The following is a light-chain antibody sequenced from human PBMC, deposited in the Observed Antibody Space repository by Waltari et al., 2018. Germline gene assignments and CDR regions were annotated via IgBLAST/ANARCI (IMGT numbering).Light chain of an antibody. CDR3: LQTKDTPRT. Sequence: DIILTQSPASLAVSPGQRATITCRASESVSLYGLNFIHWYQHKPGQPPKLLIYRTSKKDNGGPVRFSGGGSGTDFTLTINPGENDDAATYYCLQTKDTPRTLGQGTKVEIQ. CDR1: ESVSLYGLNF. J-gene: IGKJ1*01. V-gene: IGKV3-15*01. CDR2: RTS.